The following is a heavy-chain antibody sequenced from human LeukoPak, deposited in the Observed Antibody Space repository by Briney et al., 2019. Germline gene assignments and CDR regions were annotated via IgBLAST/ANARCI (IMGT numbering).Heavy chain of an antibody. CDR1: GFTFSSYG. CDR3: ARDPGGVVYFDY. CDR2: ISYDGSNK. J-gene: IGHJ4*02. V-gene: IGHV3-30*03. D-gene: IGHD2-8*01. Sequence: GGSLRLSCAASGFTFSSYGMHWVRQAPGKGLEWVAVISYDGSNKYCADSVKGRFTISRDNSKNTLYLQMNTLRAEDTAVYYCARDPGGVVYFDYWGQGTLVTVSS.